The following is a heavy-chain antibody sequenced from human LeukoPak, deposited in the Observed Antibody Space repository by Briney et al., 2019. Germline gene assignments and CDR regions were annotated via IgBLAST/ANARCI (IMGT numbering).Heavy chain of an antibody. CDR1: GDSVSSNSAA. V-gene: IGHV6-1*01. Sequence: TSQTLSLTCAISGDSVSSNSAAWNWIRQSPSRGLEWLGRTYYRSKWYNDYAVSVKSRITINPDTSKNQFSLQLNSVTPEDTAVYYCARYREGTTGTTRDYYYYVDVWGKGTTVTVSS. J-gene: IGHJ6*03. CDR2: TYYRSKWYN. CDR3: ARYREGTTGTTRDYYYYVDV. D-gene: IGHD1-1*01.